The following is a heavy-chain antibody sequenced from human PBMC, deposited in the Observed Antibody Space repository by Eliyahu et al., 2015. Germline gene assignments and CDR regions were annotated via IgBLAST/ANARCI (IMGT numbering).Heavy chain of an antibody. CDR3: ARDPQTPVTTWNWYFDL. CDR1: GGSISSYY. CDR2: TYSSGST. Sequence: QVQLQESGPGLVKPSETLSLTXXVSGGSISSYYWSWIRXPPGKGLEWIGYTYSSGSTNYNPSLXSRVTISLDTSKNQFSLKLSSVTAADTAVYYCARDPQTPVTTWNWYFDLWGRGTLVTVSS. V-gene: IGHV4-59*01. D-gene: IGHD4-17*01. J-gene: IGHJ2*01.